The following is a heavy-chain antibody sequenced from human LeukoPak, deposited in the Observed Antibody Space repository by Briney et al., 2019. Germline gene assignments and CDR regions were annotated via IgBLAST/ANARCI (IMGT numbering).Heavy chain of an antibody. D-gene: IGHD6-19*01. CDR2: ISAYNGNT. CDR1: GYTFTSYG. Sequence: GASVKVSCKASGYTFTSYGISWVRQAPGQGLEWMGWISAYNGNTNYAQKLQGRVTMTTDTSTSTAYMELRSLRSDDTAVYYCAREKEYSSGWTNYYYYYMDVWGKGTTVTVSS. J-gene: IGHJ6*03. V-gene: IGHV1-18*01. CDR3: AREKEYSSGWTNYYYYYMDV.